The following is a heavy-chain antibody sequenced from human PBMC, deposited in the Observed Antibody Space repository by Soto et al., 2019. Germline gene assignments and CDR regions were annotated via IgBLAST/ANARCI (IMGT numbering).Heavy chain of an antibody. CDR2: FDPEDGET. J-gene: IGHJ6*02. D-gene: IGHD3-22*01. CDR1: GYTLTELS. Sequence: ASVKVSCKVSGYTLTELSMHWVRQAPGKGLEWMGGFDPEDGETIYAQKFQGRVTMTEDTSTDTAYMELSSLRSEDTAVYYYATGGYDSSGYYSARYYGMDVWGQGTTVTVSS. V-gene: IGHV1-24*01. CDR3: ATGGYDSSGYYSARYYGMDV.